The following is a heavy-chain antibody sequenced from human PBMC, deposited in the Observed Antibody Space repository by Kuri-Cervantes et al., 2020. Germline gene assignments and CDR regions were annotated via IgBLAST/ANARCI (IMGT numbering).Heavy chain of an antibody. J-gene: IGHJ2*01. CDR2: ISWNSGSI. CDR3: AKGNWYFDL. CDR1: GFTFSSYS. Sequence: GGSLRLSCAASGFTFSSYSMNWVRQAPGKGLEWVSGISWNSGSIGYEDSVKGRFTISRDNAKNSLYLQMNSLRAEDTALYYCAKGNWYFDLWGRGTLVTVSS. V-gene: IGHV3-9*01.